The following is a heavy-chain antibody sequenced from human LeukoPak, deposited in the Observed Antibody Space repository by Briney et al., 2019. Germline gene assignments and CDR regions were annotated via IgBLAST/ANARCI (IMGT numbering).Heavy chain of an antibody. D-gene: IGHD6-13*01. CDR3: ARVSRSSSWSRRCYMDV. CDR1: GFTFSSYG. V-gene: IGHV3-30*02. J-gene: IGHJ6*03. CDR2: IRYDANNK. Sequence: GGSLRLSCAASGFTFSSYGMSWVRQAPGKGLEWVTFIRYDANNKYYADSAKGRFTISRDKAKNSLYLQMNSLRAEDTAVYYCARVSRSSSWSRRCYMDVWGKGTTVTISS.